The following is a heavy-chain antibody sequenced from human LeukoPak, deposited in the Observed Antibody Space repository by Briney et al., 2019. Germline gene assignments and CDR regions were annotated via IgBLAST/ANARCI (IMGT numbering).Heavy chain of an antibody. CDR1: GFTFSSYW. CDR3: ARDPPELRD. J-gene: IGHJ4*02. Sequence: GGSLRLSCAASGFTFSSYWMSWVRQAPGKGLVWVGNIKQDGSEKYYVDSVKGRFTISRDTAKNSLYLQMNSLRAEDTAVYYCARDPPELRDWGQGTLVTVSS. V-gene: IGHV3-7*01. D-gene: IGHD1-7*01. CDR2: IKQDGSEK.